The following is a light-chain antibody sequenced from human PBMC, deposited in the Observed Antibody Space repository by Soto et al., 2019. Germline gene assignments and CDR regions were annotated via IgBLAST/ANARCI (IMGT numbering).Light chain of an antibody. V-gene: IGKV1-5*03. CDR3: QQYDSRLS. CDR2: EAS. CDR1: QDVNNW. Sequence: DRQMTQSPSTLSAYVGDRVTITCRASQDVNNWLAWYQQKPGKAPKLLIYEASSLVTGVPSRFSGSGSGTEFTLTISSLQPDDFATYYCQQYDSRLSFGQGTXVDIK. J-gene: IGKJ1*01.